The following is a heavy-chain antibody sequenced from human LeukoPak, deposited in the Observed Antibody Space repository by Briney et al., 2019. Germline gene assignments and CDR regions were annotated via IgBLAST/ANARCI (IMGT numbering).Heavy chain of an antibody. V-gene: IGHV1-24*01. D-gene: IGHD2-21*01. CDR3: ATEMTSIVLDS. Sequence: ASVKVSCKVSGHSLSELPMYWVRQAPGKGLEWMGGFYPENDERIYAQKFRDRFTMTEDTSTDTAYMELSSLTSEDTAFYYCATEMTSIVLDSWGQGTLVTVSS. CDR1: GHSLSELP. J-gene: IGHJ4*02. CDR2: FYPENDER.